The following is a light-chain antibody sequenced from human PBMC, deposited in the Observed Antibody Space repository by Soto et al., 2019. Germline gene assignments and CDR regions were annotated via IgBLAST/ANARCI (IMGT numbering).Light chain of an antibody. V-gene: IGKV1-5*03. Sequence: IWMTQSPSTLSASVGDTVTITCRATEDVSQWLAWYQQKPGQAPKLLIYKASTLETGVPSRFSGRGSGTEFILTITDLHPDAFATYSCQQYDSYSYTFGQGTRLEIK. CDR1: EDVSQW. CDR3: QQYDSYSYT. J-gene: IGKJ5*01. CDR2: KAS.